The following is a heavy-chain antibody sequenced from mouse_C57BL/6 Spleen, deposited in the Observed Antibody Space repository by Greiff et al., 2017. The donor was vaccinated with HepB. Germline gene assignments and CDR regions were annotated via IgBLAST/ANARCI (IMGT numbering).Heavy chain of an antibody. CDR1: GFTFSDYG. V-gene: IGHV5-17*01. CDR3: ASLTGTGY. Sequence: EVKLMESGGGLVKPGGSLKLSCAASGFTFSDYGMHWVRQAPEKGLEWVAYISSGSSTIYYADTVKGRFTISRDNAKNTLFLQMTSLRSEDTAMYYCASLTGTGYWGQGTTLTVSS. D-gene: IGHD4-1*01. CDR2: ISSGSSTI. J-gene: IGHJ2*01.